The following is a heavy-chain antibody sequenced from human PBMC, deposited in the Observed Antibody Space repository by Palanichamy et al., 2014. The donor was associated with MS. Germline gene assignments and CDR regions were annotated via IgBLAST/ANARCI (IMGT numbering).Heavy chain of an antibody. CDR3: ARGPNDILTGYSRYNWFDP. V-gene: IGHV3-21*03. Sequence: EVQLVESGGGLVKPGGSLRLSCEASGFTFSNYNMNWVRQAPGKGLEWVSSISSSSNYIYYADSVRGRFTISRDNAKNSPYLQMNSLRAEDTAVYYCARGPNDILTGYSRYNWFDPWGQGTLVTVSS. CDR1: GFTFSNYN. CDR2: ISSSSNYI. J-gene: IGHJ5*02. D-gene: IGHD3-9*01.